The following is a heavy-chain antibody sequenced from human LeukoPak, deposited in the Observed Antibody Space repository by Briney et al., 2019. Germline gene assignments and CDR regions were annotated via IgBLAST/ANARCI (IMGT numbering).Heavy chain of an antibody. V-gene: IGHV3-23*01. CDR1: GFTFSSYA. J-gene: IGHJ4*02. CDR2: ISGSGVST. D-gene: IGHD2-21*02. Sequence: PGGSLRLSCAASGFTFSSYAMSWVRQAPGKGLEWVSSISGSGVSTYYADSVKGRFTISRDNSKNTLYMQMNSLSAEDTAVYYCAKDIWCGGDCYFLGYRGQGTLVTVSS. CDR3: AKDIWCGGDCYFLGY.